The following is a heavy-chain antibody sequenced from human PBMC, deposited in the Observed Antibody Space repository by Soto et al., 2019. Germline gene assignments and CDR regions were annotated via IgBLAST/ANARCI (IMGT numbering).Heavy chain of an antibody. CDR1: GGSISSGGYY. J-gene: IGHJ3*02. CDR2: IYYSGST. CDR3: AREPTSYHDAFDI. D-gene: IGHD3-16*01. V-gene: IGHV4-31*03. Sequence: SETLSLTCTVSGGSISSGGYYWSWIRQHPGKGLEWIGYIYYSGSTYYNPSLKSRVTISVDTSKNQFSLKLSSVTAADTAVYYCAREPTSYHDAFDIWGQGTMVTVSS.